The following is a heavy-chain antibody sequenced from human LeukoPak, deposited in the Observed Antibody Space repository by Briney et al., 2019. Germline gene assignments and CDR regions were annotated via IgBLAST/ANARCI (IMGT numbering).Heavy chain of an antibody. CDR2: ISSSSSYI. D-gene: IGHD6-13*01. V-gene: IGHV3-21*01. CDR1: GVTFSSYS. Sequence: GGSLRLSCAASGVTFSSYSVNWVRQAPGKGLEWVSSISSSSSYIYYADSAKGRFTISRDNAQNSLYLQMNSLRAEDTAVYYCAKRIAAADNFDYFDYWGQGTLVTVSS. J-gene: IGHJ4*02. CDR3: AKRIAAADNFDYFDY.